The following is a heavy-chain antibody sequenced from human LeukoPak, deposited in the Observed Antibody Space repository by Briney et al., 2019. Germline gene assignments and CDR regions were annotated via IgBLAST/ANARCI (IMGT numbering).Heavy chain of an antibody. CDR1: GDTLTELS. J-gene: IGHJ6*02. CDR2: FDPEDGET. CDR3: ATDLVVAATHPYYYYGMDV. V-gene: IGHV1-24*01. Sequence: ASVKVTCKVSGDTLTELSMHWVRQAPGKGLEWMGGFDPEDGETIYAQKFQGRVTMTEDTSTDTAYMELSSLRSEDTAVYYCATDLVVAATHPYYYYGMDVWGQGTTVTVSS. D-gene: IGHD2-15*01.